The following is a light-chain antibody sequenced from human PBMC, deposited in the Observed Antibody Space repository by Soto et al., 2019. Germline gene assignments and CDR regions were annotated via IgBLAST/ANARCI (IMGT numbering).Light chain of an antibody. Sequence: EIVLTQSPATLSLSPGERATLSCRASQSVSSYLAWYQQKPGPAPRLLIYDASNRATGIPARFSGSGSGTDFTLTISSLEPEDFAVYYCQQRSNWPPRMYTFGQGTKLEIK. J-gene: IGKJ2*01. CDR1: QSVSSY. CDR3: QQRSNWPPRMYT. CDR2: DAS. V-gene: IGKV3-11*01.